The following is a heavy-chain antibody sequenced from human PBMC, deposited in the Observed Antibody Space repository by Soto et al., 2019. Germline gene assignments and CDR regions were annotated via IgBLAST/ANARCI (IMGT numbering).Heavy chain of an antibody. CDR2: INPSGDNI. D-gene: IGHD2-15*01. V-gene: IGHV1-46*01. CDR3: ARDPQGYCSGGRCYHFDY. J-gene: IGHJ4*02. CDR1: GYTLTSYS. Sequence: QVQLVQSGAEVKKPGASVRVSCKASGYTLTSYSMHWVRQAPGQGLEWMGIINPSGDNIRYAQNFQGRVTMTRDTSTSTVYSELSSLRSEDTAIYYCARDPQGYCSGGRCYHFDYWGQGTLVTVSS.